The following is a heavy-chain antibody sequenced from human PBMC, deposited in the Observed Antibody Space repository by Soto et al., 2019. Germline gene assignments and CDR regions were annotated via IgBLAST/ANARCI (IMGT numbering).Heavy chain of an antibody. CDR3: ASSVVVPSTMNHFDY. D-gene: IGHD2-15*01. V-gene: IGHV5-51*01. CDR1: GYSFSNYW. CDR2: IFPADSDT. J-gene: IGHJ4*02. Sequence: GESLKISCQGSGYSFSNYWIAWVRQMPGKGLEWMGIIFPADSDTKYSPSFQGQVTISADKSISTAYLQWSSLKASDTAMYYCASSVVVPSTMNHFDYWGQGSLVTVSS.